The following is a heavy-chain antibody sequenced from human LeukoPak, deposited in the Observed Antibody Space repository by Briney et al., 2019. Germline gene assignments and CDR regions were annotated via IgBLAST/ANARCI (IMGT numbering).Heavy chain of an antibody. Sequence: SVNVSCQSCGYTFTDYYMHWLRPAPGQGVEGMGWINANSGGTNYAQKFQGRVTMTSDTSISTAYLELSRLRSDDTAVYYCAAIAVTVLGDYWGQGTLVTVSS. J-gene: IGHJ4*02. V-gene: IGHV1-2*02. CDR3: AAIAVTVLGDY. CDR2: INANSGGT. CDR1: GYTFTDYY. D-gene: IGHD6-19*01.